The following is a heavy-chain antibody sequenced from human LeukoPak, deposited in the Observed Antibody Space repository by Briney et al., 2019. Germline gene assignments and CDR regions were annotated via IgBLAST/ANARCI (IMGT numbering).Heavy chain of an antibody. CDR3: ARWGNDYSQFDS. CDR2: ISYDGSNK. D-gene: IGHD4-11*01. J-gene: IGHJ4*02. CDR1: GFTFSSYA. Sequence: GGSLRLSCAASGFTFSSYAMHWVRQAPGKGLEWAAVISYDGSNKYYADSVKGRFTISRDNSKNTLFLQMNSLRTEDTAVYFCARWGNDYSQFDSWGQGTLVTVS. V-gene: IGHV3-30-3*01.